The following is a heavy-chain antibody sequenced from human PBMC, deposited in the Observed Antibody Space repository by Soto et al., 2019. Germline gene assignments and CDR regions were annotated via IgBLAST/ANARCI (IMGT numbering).Heavy chain of an antibody. CDR3: SRDVVVGARALNY. V-gene: IGHV3-7*01. Sequence: GGSLRLSCAASGFTFSNYWMTWVRQAPGKGLEWVANIKEDGSEKHYVDSVKGRFTISRDNAKNSLYLQMNSLRVEDTAVYFCSRDVVVGARALNYWGQGALVTVSS. CDR2: IKEDGSEK. CDR1: GFTFSNYW. J-gene: IGHJ4*02. D-gene: IGHD2-15*01.